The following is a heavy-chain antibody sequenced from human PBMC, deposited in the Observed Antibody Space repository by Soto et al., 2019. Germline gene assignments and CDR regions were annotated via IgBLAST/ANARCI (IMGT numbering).Heavy chain of an antibody. J-gene: IGHJ6*02. CDR3: ARRRASGRYYYYGMDV. CDR1: GYTFTSYG. Sequence: QVQLVQSGAEVKKPGASVEVSCKASGYTFTSYGISWVRQAPGQGLEWMGWISAYNGNTNYAQKLQGRVTMTTDTSTSTAYMELRSLRSDDTAVYYCARRRASGRYYYYGMDVWGQGTTVTVSS. CDR2: ISAYNGNT. V-gene: IGHV1-18*01. D-gene: IGHD3-3*01.